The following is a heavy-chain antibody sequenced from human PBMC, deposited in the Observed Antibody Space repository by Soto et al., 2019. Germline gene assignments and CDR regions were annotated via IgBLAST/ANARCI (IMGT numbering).Heavy chain of an antibody. Sequence: EVQLVESGGGLVQTGGSLRLSCAASGFTFSTYWMSWVRQAPGKGLEWVANIKQDGSGKYYVDSVKGRFTISRDNAKKDLVLQMNSLRAEDTAVYYGARDLWSTVRGSDYWGQGTLVTFSS. CDR2: IKQDGSGK. V-gene: IGHV3-7*01. J-gene: IGHJ4*02. CDR3: ARDLWSTVRGSDY. CDR1: GFTFSTYW. D-gene: IGHD3-10*01.